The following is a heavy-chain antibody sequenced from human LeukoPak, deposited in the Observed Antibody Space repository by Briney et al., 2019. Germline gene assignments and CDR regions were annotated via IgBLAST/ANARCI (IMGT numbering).Heavy chain of an antibody. CDR2: ISGSGGST. D-gene: IGHD5-18*01. CDR3: AKGRVDTAMVGVDY. Sequence: GGSLRLSCAASGFIFSSYTMSWVRQAPGKGLEWVSAISGSGGSTYYADSVKGRFTISRDNSKNTLYLQMNSLRAEDTAVYYCAKGRVDTAMVGVDYWGQGTLVTVSS. J-gene: IGHJ4*02. V-gene: IGHV3-23*01. CDR1: GFIFSSYT.